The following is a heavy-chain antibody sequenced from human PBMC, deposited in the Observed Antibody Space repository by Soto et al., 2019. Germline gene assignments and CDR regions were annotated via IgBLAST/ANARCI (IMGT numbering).Heavy chain of an antibody. J-gene: IGHJ3*02. CDR3: ARVSNYYDSGDDAFDI. Sequence: QVQLVQSGAEVKKPGASVKVSCKASGYTFTSYDINWVRQATGQGLEWMGWMNPNSGNTGYAQKFQGRVTMTRNTSISTAYMELSSLRSEDTAVYYCARVSNYYDSGDDAFDIWGQGTMVTVSS. CDR2: MNPNSGNT. V-gene: IGHV1-8*01. D-gene: IGHD3-10*01. CDR1: GYTFTSYD.